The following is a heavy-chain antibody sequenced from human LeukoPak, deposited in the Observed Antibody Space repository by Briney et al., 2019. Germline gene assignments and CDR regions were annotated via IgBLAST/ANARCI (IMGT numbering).Heavy chain of an antibody. CDR2: IYHSGST. CDR3: ARDQDSGSYGGFGY. J-gene: IGHJ4*02. V-gene: IGHV4-30-2*01. Sequence: SQTLSLTCTVSGGSISSGGYYWSWFRQPPGKGLEWIGYIYHSGSTYYNPSLKSRVTISVDRSKNQFSLKLSSVTAADTAVYYCARDQDSGSYGGFGYWGQGTLVTVSS. D-gene: IGHD1-26*01. CDR1: GGSISSGGYY.